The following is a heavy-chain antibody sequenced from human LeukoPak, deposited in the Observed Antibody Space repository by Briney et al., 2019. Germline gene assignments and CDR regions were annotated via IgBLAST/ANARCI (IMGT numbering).Heavy chain of an antibody. CDR1: GFTFSSYG. CDR2: IWYDGSNK. V-gene: IGHV3-33*06. J-gene: IGHJ6*02. Sequence: GGSLRLSCAAAGFTFSSYGMHWVRQAPGKGLEWVAVIWYDGSNKYYADSVKGRFTISRDNSKNTLYLQMNSLRAEDTVVFFCAKGTGENYYGMDVWGQGTTVTVSS. CDR3: AKGTGENYYGMDV. D-gene: IGHD7-27*01.